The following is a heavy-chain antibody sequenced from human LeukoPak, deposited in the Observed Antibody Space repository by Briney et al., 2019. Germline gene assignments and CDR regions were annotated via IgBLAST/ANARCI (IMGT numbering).Heavy chain of an antibody. J-gene: IGHJ3*02. CDR3: ARDRPPTRGAFDI. V-gene: IGHV3-48*03. CDR1: GFTFRSYV. Sequence: GGSLRLSCAASGFTFRSYVMNRGREAPGNGRRGVSYIRGSGRTIYYADSLKGRVTISRDNAKNSLYLQMNSLRAEDTAVYYCARDRPPTRGAFDIWGQGTMVTVSS. D-gene: IGHD3-10*01. CDR2: IRGSGRTI.